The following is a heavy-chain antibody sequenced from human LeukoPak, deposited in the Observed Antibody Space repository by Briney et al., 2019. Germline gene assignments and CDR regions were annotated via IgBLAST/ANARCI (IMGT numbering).Heavy chain of an antibody. CDR3: ARGRVSSGLYYYYYYYMDV. CDR2: MNPNSGNT. D-gene: IGHD6-19*01. J-gene: IGHJ6*03. V-gene: IGHV1-8*01. Sequence: GASVKVSCKASGYTFTSYGINWVRQATGQGLEWMGWMNPNSGNTGYAQKFQGRVTMTRNTSISTAYMELSSLRSEDTAVYYCARGRVSSGLYYYYYYYMDVWGKGTTVTISS. CDR1: GYTFTSYG.